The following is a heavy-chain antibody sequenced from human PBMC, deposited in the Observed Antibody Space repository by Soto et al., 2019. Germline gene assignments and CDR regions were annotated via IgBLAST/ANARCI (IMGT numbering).Heavy chain of an antibody. Sequence: ASVKVSCKASGYTFTSYGISWVRQAPGQGLEWMGWISAYNGNTNYAQKLQGRVTMTTDTSTSTAYMELRSLRSDDTAVYYCARYSPTCYDFWMDVWGQGTTVTVSS. CDR1: GYTFTSYG. CDR2: ISAYNGNT. D-gene: IGHD3-3*01. CDR3: ARYSPTCYDFWMDV. V-gene: IGHV1-18*01. J-gene: IGHJ6*02.